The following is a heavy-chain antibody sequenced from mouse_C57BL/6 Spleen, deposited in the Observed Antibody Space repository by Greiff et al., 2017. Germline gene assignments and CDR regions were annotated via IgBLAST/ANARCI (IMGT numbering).Heavy chain of an antibody. CDR2: IYPGSGST. CDR1: GYTFTSYW. V-gene: IGHV1-55*01. D-gene: IGHD1-1*01. Sequence: QVQLQQPGAELVKPGASVKMSCKASGYTFTSYWITWVKQRPGQGLEWIGDIYPGSGSTNYNEKFKSKATLTVDTSSSTAYMQRSSLTSEGSSVYYCAKGDGSSPYYYAMDYWGQGTSVTVSS. J-gene: IGHJ4*01. CDR3: AKGDGSSPYYYAMDY.